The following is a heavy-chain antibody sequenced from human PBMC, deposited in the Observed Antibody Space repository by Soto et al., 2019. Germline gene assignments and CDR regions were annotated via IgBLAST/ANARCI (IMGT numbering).Heavy chain of an antibody. J-gene: IGHJ5*02. CDR3: ARDLYCSGGSCYLNWFDP. Sequence: ASVKVSCKASGGTFSSYAISWVRQAPGQGLEWMGGIIPIFGTANYAQKFQGRVTITADESTSTAYMELSSLRSEDTAVYYCARDLYCSGGSCYLNWFDPWGQGTLVTVSS. D-gene: IGHD2-15*01. CDR2: IIPIFGTA. CDR1: GGTFSSYA. V-gene: IGHV1-69*13.